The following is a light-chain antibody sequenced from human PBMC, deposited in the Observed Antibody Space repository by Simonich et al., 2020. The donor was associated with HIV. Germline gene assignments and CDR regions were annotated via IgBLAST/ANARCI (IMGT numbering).Light chain of an antibody. Sequence: IQLTQSPSFLSASVGDRVTITCRASQVIGTYLAWYQQKPGKAPNLLIYGASTLQSGVPHRFSVRVSGTELSLTLSSLQPVDFATYYFQKLNTYPFTFGPLTKVDIK. V-gene: IGKV1-9*01. CDR2: GAS. CDR1: QVIGTY. J-gene: IGKJ3*01. CDR3: QKLNTYPFT.